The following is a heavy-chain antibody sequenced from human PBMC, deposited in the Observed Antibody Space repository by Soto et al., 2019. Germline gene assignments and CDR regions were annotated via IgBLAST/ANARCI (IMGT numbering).Heavy chain of an antibody. D-gene: IGHD3-22*01. CDR1: GYTFTSYG. J-gene: IGHJ3*02. Sequence: ASVKVSCKASGYTFTSYGISWVRQAPGQGLEWMGWISAYNGNTNYAQKLQGIVTMTTDTSTSTAYMELRSLRSDDTAVYYCARDAGDSSGYYRTDDAFDIWGQGTMVTV. V-gene: IGHV1-18*01. CDR2: ISAYNGNT. CDR3: ARDAGDSSGYYRTDDAFDI.